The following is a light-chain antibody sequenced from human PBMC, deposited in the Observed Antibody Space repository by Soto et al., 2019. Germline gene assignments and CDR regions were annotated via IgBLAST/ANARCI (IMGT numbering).Light chain of an antibody. J-gene: IGKJ4*01. V-gene: IGKV1-39*01. Sequence: DIHMTQSPSSLSASVGDRVTITCRASQSISSYLNWYQQKPGKAPKLLIYAASSLQSGVPSRFSGSRSGTDFTLTISSLQPEDFATYYCQQSYSTPLTFGGGTKVDIK. CDR3: QQSYSTPLT. CDR1: QSISSY. CDR2: AAS.